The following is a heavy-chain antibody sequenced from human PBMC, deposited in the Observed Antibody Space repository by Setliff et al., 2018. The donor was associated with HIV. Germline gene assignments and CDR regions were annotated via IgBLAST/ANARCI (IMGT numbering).Heavy chain of an antibody. CDR3: MYGGRTATTH. CDR2: ITNTGSST. J-gene: IGHJ4*02. V-gene: IGHV3-11*04. D-gene: IGHD4-17*01. CDR1: GFTFSDYY. Sequence: GGSLRLSCAASGFTFSDYYLNWFRLAPGKGLEWISHITNTGSSTNYADSVKGRFAISRDNAKYSLYLQMNTLRVEDTAVYYCMYGGRTATTHWGQGTLVTVSS.